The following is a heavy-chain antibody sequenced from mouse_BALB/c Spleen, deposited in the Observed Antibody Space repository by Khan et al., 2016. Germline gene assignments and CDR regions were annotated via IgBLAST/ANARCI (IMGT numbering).Heavy chain of an antibody. CDR3: ARRDYYGYWFAY. D-gene: IGHD1-2*01. CDR2: LLPGSGST. CDR1: GYTFSSYW. J-gene: IGHJ3*01. V-gene: IGHV1-9*01. Sequence: QLQQSGAELVKPGASAKISCKATGYTFSSYWIEWVKQRPGHGLELIGELLPGSGSTTYNDKFQGMATFTAETSSNTPYMQLSSLTSDDSAVSYCARRDYYGYWFAYWGQGTLVTVSA.